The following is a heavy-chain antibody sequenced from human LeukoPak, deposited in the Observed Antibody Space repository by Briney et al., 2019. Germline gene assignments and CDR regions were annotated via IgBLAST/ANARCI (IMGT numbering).Heavy chain of an antibody. CDR3: ARAHRFSSITMVRGVIKTYYMDV. J-gene: IGHJ6*03. CDR2: ISAYNGNT. V-gene: IGHV1-18*01. Sequence: ASVKVSCKASGYTFTSYGISWVRQAPGQGLEWMGWISAYNGNTNYAQKLQGRVTMTTDTSTSTAYMELRSLRSDDTAVYYCARAHRFSSITMVRGVIKTYYMDVWGKGTTVTISS. CDR1: GYTFTSYG. D-gene: IGHD3-10*01.